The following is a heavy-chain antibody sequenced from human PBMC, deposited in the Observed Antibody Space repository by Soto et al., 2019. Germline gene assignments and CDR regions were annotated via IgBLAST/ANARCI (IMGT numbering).Heavy chain of an antibody. D-gene: IGHD1-26*01. Sequence: SETLSLTCTVSGGSISSYYWSWIRQPPGKGLEWIGYIYYSGSTNYNPSLKSRVTISVDTSKNQFSLKLSSVTAADTAVYYCASDSGSYPYYFDYWGQGTLVTVSS. CDR2: IYYSGST. CDR3: ASDSGSYPYYFDY. J-gene: IGHJ4*02. CDR1: GGSISSYY. V-gene: IGHV4-59*01.